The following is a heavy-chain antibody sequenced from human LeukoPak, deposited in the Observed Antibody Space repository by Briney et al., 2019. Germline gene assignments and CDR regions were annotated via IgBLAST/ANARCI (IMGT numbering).Heavy chain of an antibody. V-gene: IGHV4-34*01. J-gene: IGHJ5*02. Sequence: SETLSLTCAVYGGSFSGYYWSWIRQPPGKGLEWIGEINHSGSTNYNPSLKSRVTISVDTSKNQFSLKLSSVTAADTAVYYCARKLNMVRGAMKWFDPWGQGTLVTVSS. CDR3: ARKLNMVRGAMKWFDP. D-gene: IGHD3-10*01. CDR2: INHSGST. CDR1: GGSFSGYY.